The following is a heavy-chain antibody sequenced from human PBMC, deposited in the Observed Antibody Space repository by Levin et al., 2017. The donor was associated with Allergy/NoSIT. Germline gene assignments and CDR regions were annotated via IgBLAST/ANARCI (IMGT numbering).Heavy chain of an antibody. CDR3: AKVLVVSALGELVYYGMDV. V-gene: IGHV3-30*18. CDR2: ISYDGSNK. D-gene: IGHD3-10*01. J-gene: IGHJ6*02. Sequence: GESLKISCAASGFTFSSYGMHWVRQAPGKGLEWVAVISYDGSNKYYADSVKGRFTISRDNSKNTLYLQMNSLRAEDTAVYYCAKVLVVSALGELVYYGMDVWGQGTTVTVSS. CDR1: GFTFSSYG.